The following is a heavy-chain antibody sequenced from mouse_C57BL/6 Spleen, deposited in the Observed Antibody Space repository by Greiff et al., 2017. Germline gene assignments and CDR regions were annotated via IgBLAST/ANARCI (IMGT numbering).Heavy chain of an antibody. CDR1: GFTFSSYA. V-gene: IGHV5-9-1*02. D-gene: IGHD2-5*01. CDR2: ISSGGDYI. J-gene: IGHJ2*01. Sequence: EVQRVESGEGLVKPGGSLKLSCAASGFTFSSYAMSWVRQTPEKRLEWVAYISSGGDYIYYADTVKGRFTISRDNARNTLYLQMSSLKSEDTAMYYCTRGGDYSNHFDYWGQGTTLTVSS. CDR3: TRGGDYSNHFDY.